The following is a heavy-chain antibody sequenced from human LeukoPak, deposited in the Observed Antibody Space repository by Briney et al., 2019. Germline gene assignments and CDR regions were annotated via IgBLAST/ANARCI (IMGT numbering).Heavy chain of an antibody. CDR3: ARHGGGNAPDYYGMDV. CDR1: GGSISSYY. V-gene: IGHV4-59*08. CDR2: IYYSGST. J-gene: IGHJ6*02. Sequence: PSETLSLTCTVSGGSISSYYWSWIRQPPGKGLEWIGYIYYSGSTNYNPSLKSRVTISVDTSKNQFSLKLSSVTAADTAVYYCARHGGGNAPDYYGMDVWGQGTTVTVSS. D-gene: IGHD2-15*01.